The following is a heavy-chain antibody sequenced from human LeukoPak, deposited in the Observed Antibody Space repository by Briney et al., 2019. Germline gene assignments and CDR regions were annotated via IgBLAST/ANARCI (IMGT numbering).Heavy chain of an antibody. CDR3: ARDLRAYSSGWTSDY. CDR2: ISSSSSYI. J-gene: IGHJ4*02. D-gene: IGHD6-19*01. CDR1: GFTFSSYS. Sequence: GGSLRLXCAASGFTFSSYSMNWVRQAPGKGLEWVSSISSSSSYIYYADSVKGRFTISRDNAKNSLYLQMNSLRAEDTAVYYCARDLRAYSSGWTSDYWGQGTLVTVSS. V-gene: IGHV3-21*01.